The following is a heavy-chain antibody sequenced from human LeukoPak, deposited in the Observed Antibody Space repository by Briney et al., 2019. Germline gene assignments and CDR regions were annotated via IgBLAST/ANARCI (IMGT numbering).Heavy chain of an antibody. CDR3: ARADRYYYDSSGPLGP. V-gene: IGHV1-69*06. J-gene: IGHJ5*02. CDR1: GGSFSIFG. Sequence: SVKVSCKASGGSFSIFGISWVRQAPGQGLEWMGGILPVSNTANNAQNFQGRVTFTADTSTGTAYMELSSLRSEDTAVYYCARADRYYYDSSGPLGPWGQGTLVTVSS. D-gene: IGHD3-22*01. CDR2: ILPVSNTA.